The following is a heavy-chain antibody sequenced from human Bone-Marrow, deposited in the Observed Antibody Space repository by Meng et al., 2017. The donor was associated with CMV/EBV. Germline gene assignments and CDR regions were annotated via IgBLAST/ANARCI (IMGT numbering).Heavy chain of an antibody. J-gene: IGHJ4*02. V-gene: IGHV3-66*01. CDR1: GFTVIETT. CDR2: YATDGRT. D-gene: IGHD1/OR15-1a*01. CDR3: MNTPPGD. Sequence: VVSEKGVLQPWETLRLSCEVLGFTVIETTLNWVRQVPGKGLEWVFLYATDGRTFYAASVKGRFTISRDNSKYSVSRPMYSMRVEETAVYYCMNTPPGDWGQGTLVTVSS.